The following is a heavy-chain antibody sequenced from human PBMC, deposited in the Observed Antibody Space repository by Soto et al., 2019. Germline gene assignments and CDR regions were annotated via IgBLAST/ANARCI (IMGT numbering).Heavy chain of an antibody. CDR3: ARTYWSGWGRRPFDS. J-gene: IGHJ4*02. D-gene: IGHD3-3*01. CDR1: GGSITSGDNY. V-gene: IGHV4-30-4*01. CDR2: IYYSGHT. Sequence: SETLSLTCTVSGGSITSGDNYWSWIRQPPGKSLEWIGYIYYSGHTYYNPSLKSRLTISVDTSKNQFSLKLSSVTAADTAVYYCARTYWSGWGRRPFDSWGQGALVTVSS.